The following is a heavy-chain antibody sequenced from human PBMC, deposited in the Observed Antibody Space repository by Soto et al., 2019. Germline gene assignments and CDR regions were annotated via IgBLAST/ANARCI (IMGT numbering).Heavy chain of an antibody. Sequence: QLQLQESGPGLVKPAETLSLKCAVSGGSVSSGNYFWGWIRQPPGKGLEWIGNIYYNGDTYYSPSLKSRVTMSVDKAQNQFSLRLTSVTAADTAVYYCARPLIDNWNQGHAFDSWGQGTLVTVSS. D-gene: IGHD1-20*01. CDR2: IYYNGDT. J-gene: IGHJ3*01. CDR1: GGSVSSGNYF. CDR3: ARPLIDNWNQGHAFDS. V-gene: IGHV4-39*01.